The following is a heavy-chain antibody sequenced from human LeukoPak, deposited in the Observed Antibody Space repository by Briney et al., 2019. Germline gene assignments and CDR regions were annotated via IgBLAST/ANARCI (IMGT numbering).Heavy chain of an antibody. Sequence: PGGSLRLSCTASGFTFGDFAVSCVRQAPGKGLEWVSYISSRGSSTNYADSVKGRFTISRDNAKNSLYLQMNSLRAEDTAVYYCAAAAGYRFDIWGQGTMVTVSS. CDR2: ISSRGSST. J-gene: IGHJ3*02. CDR3: AAAAGYRFDI. CDR1: GFTFGDFA. D-gene: IGHD6-13*01. V-gene: IGHV3-11*03.